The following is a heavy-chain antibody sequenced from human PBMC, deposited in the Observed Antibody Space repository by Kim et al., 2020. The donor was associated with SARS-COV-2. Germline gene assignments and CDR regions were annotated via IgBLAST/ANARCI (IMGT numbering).Heavy chain of an antibody. CDR1: GFTFDDYA. CDR3: AKLGTDWGSYRAPWSYYGMDV. J-gene: IGHJ6*02. D-gene: IGHD3-16*02. CDR2: ISWNSGSI. Sequence: GGSLRLSCAASGFTFDDYAMHWVRQAPGKGLEWVSGISWNSGSIGYADSVKGRFTISRDNAKNSLYLQMNSLRAEDTALYYCAKLGTDWGSYRAPWSYYGMDVWGQGTTVTVSS. V-gene: IGHV3-9*01.